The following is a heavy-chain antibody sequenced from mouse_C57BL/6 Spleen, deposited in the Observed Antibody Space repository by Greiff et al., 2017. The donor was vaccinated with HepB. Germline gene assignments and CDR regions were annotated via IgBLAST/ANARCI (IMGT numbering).Heavy chain of an antibody. D-gene: IGHD1-1*01. CDR3: ARIPLLLGGYYYAMVY. CDR2: INPSSGYT. CDR1: GYTFTSYT. Sequence: VQLQQSGAELARPGASVKMSCKASGYTFTSYTMHWVKQRPGQGLEWIGYINPSSGYTKYNQKFKDKATLTADKSSSTAYMQLSSLTSEDSAVYYCARIPLLLGGYYYAMVYWGQGTSVTVSS. J-gene: IGHJ4*01. V-gene: IGHV1-4*01.